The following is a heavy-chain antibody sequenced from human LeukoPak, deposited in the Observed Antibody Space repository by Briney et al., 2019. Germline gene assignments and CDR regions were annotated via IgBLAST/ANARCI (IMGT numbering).Heavy chain of an antibody. V-gene: IGHV4-59*08. CDR1: GGPISSYY. J-gene: IGHJ3*02. D-gene: IGHD2-15*01. CDR2: IYYSGST. CDR3: AGKNRYCSGGSCSLDI. Sequence: PSETLSLTCTVSGGPISSYYWSWIRQPPGKGLEWIGYIYYSGSTNYNPSLKSRVTISVDTSKNQFSLKLSSVTAADTAVYYCAGKNRYCSGGSCSLDIWGQGTMVTVSS.